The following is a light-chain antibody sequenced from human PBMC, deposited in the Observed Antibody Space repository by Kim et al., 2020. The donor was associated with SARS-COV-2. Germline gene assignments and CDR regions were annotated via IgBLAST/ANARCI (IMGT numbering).Light chain of an antibody. CDR2: DAA. J-gene: IGKJ4*01. CDR1: HNVDIS. Sequence: PGESATLAGRASHNVDISLAWYQQTPGRAPRLLIYDAAIRAAGIPDRFRASGSGTDFTLTIGSLAPEDFAVYYCQQRGNWPTALTFGGGTKVDIK. V-gene: IGKV3-11*01. CDR3: QQRGNWPTALT.